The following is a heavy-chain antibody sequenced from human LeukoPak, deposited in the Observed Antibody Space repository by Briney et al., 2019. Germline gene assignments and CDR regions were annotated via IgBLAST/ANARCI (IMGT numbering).Heavy chain of an antibody. Sequence: SVKVSCKASGYTFTNFGISWVRQAPGQGLEWMGGIIPIFGTANYAQKFQGRVTITADKSTSAAYMELSSLRSEDTAVYYCARGMGYYYYYMDVWGKGTTVTVSS. J-gene: IGHJ6*03. D-gene: IGHD2-8*01. V-gene: IGHV1-69*06. CDR1: GYTFTNFG. CDR3: ARGMGYYYYYMDV. CDR2: IIPIFGTA.